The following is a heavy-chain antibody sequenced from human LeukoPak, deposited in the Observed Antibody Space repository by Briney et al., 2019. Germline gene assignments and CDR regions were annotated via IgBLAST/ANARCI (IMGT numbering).Heavy chain of an antibody. V-gene: IGHV1-2*02. CDR3: APDTVGYGSGTLNWFDP. CDR2: INPNSGGT. J-gene: IGHJ5*02. Sequence: ASVKVSCKASGYTFTGYYMHWVRQAPGQGLEWMGWINPNSGGTNYAQKFQGRVTMTRDTSISTAYMELSRLRSDDTAVYYCAPDTVGYGSGTLNWFDPWGQGTLVTVSS. CDR1: GYTFTGYY. D-gene: IGHD3-10*01.